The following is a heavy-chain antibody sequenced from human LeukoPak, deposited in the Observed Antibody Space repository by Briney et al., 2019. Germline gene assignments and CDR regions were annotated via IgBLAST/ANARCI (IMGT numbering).Heavy chain of an antibody. J-gene: IGHJ4*02. CDR3: TSRFSNTVTFDY. V-gene: IGHV3-73*01. CDR1: GFTFSGSA. Sequence: GGSLRLSCAASGFTFSGSAMHWVRQASGKGLEWVGRIRSKANSYPTAYAASVKGRFTISRDDSKNTAYLQMNSLKTEDTAVYYCTSRFSNTVTFDYWGQGTLVTVSS. D-gene: IGHD4-17*01. CDR2: IRSKANSYPT.